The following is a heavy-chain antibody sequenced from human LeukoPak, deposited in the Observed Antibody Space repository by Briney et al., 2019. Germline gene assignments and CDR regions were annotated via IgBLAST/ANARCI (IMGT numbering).Heavy chain of an antibody. CDR3: ARMIWGYSSSWYRDY. V-gene: IGHV3-74*01. CDR1: GFTFSSYW. J-gene: IGHJ4*02. Sequence: GGPLRLSCAASGFTFSSYWMHWVRQAPGKGLVWVSRINSDGSSTSYADSVKGRFTISRDNAKNTLYLQMNSLRAEDTAVYYCARMIWGYSSSWYRDYWGQGTLVTVSS. CDR2: INSDGSST. D-gene: IGHD6-13*01.